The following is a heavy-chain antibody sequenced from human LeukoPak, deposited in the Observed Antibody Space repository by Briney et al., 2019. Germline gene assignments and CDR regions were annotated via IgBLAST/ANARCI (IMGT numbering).Heavy chain of an antibody. CDR2: IYYSGRT. CDR3: ASIADRSTNFDY. D-gene: IGHD6-13*01. J-gene: IGHJ4*02. Sequence: SETLSLTCSVSGGSISSSSYYWGWIRQPPGKGLEWIGSIYYSGRTYYKPSLKSRATISVDTPKNQFSLKLRSVTAADTAVYYCASIADRSTNFDYWGQGTLVTVSS. CDR1: GGSISSSSYY. V-gene: IGHV4-39*01.